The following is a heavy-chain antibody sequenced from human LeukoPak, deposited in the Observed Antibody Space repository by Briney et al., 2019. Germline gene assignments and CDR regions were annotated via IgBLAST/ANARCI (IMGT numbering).Heavy chain of an antibody. Sequence: SETLSLTCTVSGGSISSNNYYWGWIRQPPGKGLEWIGSIYYSGSPYYNPSLKSRVTISVDTSKNQFSLKVSSVTAPDTAVYYCARRVAGYGTRHFDYWGQGTLVTVSS. CDR2: IYYSGSP. CDR1: GGSISSNNYY. J-gene: IGHJ4*02. V-gene: IGHV4-39*01. CDR3: ARRVAGYGTRHFDY. D-gene: IGHD6-19*01.